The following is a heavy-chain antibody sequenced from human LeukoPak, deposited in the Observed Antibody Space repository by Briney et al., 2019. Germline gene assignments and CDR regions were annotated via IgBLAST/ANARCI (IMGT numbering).Heavy chain of an antibody. J-gene: IGHJ4*02. D-gene: IGHD6-19*01. V-gene: IGHV4-39*01. CDR2: IYYSGST. CDR3: ARGSSGWYSYFDY. Sequence: SSETLSLTCTVSGGSISSSSYYWGWIRQPPGKGLEWIGSIYYSGSTYYNPSLKSRVTISVDTSKNQFSLKLSSVTAADTAVYYCARGSSGWYSYFDYWGQGTLVTVSS. CDR1: GGSISSSSYY.